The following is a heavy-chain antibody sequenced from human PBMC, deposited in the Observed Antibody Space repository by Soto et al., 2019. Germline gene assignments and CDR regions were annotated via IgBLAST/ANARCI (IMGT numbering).Heavy chain of an antibody. CDR3: ARGTREGWYFDL. Sequence: QVQLQQWGAGLLKPSETLSLTCAVYTGSFSGYYWTWIHQPPGKGLAWIGEINHSGSTKYDPSLKSXXTISVDTSKNQFSLKLTSVTAADTAVYYCARGTREGWYFDLWGRGTLVTVSS. CDR2: INHSGST. J-gene: IGHJ2*01. V-gene: IGHV4-34*01. CDR1: TGSFSGYY.